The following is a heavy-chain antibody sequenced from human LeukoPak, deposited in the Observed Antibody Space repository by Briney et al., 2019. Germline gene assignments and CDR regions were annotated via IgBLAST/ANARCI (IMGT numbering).Heavy chain of an antibody. Sequence: PGGSLRLSCAASGFTFSDYALSWVRQAPGKGLEWVSTIIGSGTSSFHADSVKGRFTISRDNSKNTLYLQMNSLRAEDTAVYYCAKRSQLWRPFDYWGQGTLVTVSS. CDR3: AKRSQLWRPFDY. CDR2: IIGSGTSS. J-gene: IGHJ4*02. D-gene: IGHD5-18*01. CDR1: GFTFSDYA. V-gene: IGHV3-23*01.